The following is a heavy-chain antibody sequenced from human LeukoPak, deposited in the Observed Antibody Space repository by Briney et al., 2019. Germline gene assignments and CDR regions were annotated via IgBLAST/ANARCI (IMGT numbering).Heavy chain of an antibody. Sequence: GGSLRLSCAASGFTLSSYVMTWVRQAPGKGLEWVSGMSSSGGSTYYADSVKGRFTVSRDNSRNTLYLQMNSLRAEDTAVYYCAKGYSSSWSDAFDIWGQGTMVTVSS. CDR3: AKGYSSSWSDAFDI. CDR1: GFTLSSYV. CDR2: MSSSGGST. J-gene: IGHJ3*02. V-gene: IGHV3-23*01. D-gene: IGHD6-13*01.